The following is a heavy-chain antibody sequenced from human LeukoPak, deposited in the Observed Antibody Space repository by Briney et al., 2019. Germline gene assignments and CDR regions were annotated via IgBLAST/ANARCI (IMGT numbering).Heavy chain of an antibody. CDR2: ISGGGGST. V-gene: IGHV3-23*01. Sequence: GGSLRLSCAASGFTFTNYAMSWVRQAPGKGLEWVSTISGGGGSTYSADSVMGRFTISRDNSKTTLYLQMNSLRAEDTAVYYCAELGITMIGGVWGKGTTVTISS. CDR1: GFTFTNYA. CDR3: AELGITMIGGV. J-gene: IGHJ6*04. D-gene: IGHD3-10*02.